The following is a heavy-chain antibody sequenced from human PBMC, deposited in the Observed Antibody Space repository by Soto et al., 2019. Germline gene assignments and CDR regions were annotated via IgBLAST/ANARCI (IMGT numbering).Heavy chain of an antibody. CDR1: GGIFSTYA. D-gene: IGHD3-10*01. CDR3: ARDRDDYGSGNYYNRIDF. V-gene: IGHV1-69*01. Sequence: QVQLVQSGAEVKKPGSSVKVSCKASGGIFSTYAISWLRQAPGQGLEWMGGIIPIFGTTNYAQRFQGRVTITAEESTSTAYMELSRVRSEDTAVYYCARDRDDYGSGNYYNRIDFWGQGTLVTVSS. CDR2: IIPIFGTT. J-gene: IGHJ4*02.